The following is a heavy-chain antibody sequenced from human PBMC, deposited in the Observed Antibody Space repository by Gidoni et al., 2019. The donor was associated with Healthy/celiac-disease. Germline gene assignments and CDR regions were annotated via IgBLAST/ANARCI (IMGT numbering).Heavy chain of an antibody. CDR1: GGTFSSYA. D-gene: IGHD2-2*01. J-gene: IGHJ6*02. CDR3: ARGGYCSSTSCPECYYYGMDV. CDR2: IIPILGTA. V-gene: IGHV1-69*01. Sequence: QVQLVQSGAEVKKPGSSVKVSCKASGGTFSSYAIRWVRQAPGQGVEWMGGIIPILGTANYAQKFQGRATITADESTSTAYMELSSLRSEDTAVYYCARGGYCSSTSCPECYYYGMDVWGQGTTVTVSS.